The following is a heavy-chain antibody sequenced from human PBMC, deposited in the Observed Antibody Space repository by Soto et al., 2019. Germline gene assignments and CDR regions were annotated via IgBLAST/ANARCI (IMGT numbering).Heavy chain of an antibody. Sequence: RGESLKISCKASGYRFTSYWIGWVRQMPGKGLEWMGIIYPGDSDTRYSPSFQGQVTISADKSISTAYLQWSSLKASDTAVYYCARHESTYFDYWGQGTLVTVSS. CDR3: ARHESTYFDY. J-gene: IGHJ4*02. CDR2: IYPGDSDT. V-gene: IGHV5-51*01. CDR1: GYRFTSYW.